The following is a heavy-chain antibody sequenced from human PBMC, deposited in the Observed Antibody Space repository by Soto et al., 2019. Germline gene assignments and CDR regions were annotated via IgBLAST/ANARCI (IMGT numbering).Heavy chain of an antibody. J-gene: IGHJ4*02. CDR1: GGSIRSGGYY. V-gene: IGHV4-31*03. CDR3: ARSRTSANYFDY. D-gene: IGHD2-2*01. Sequence: QVQLQESGPGLVKPSQTLSLTCTVSGGSIRSGGYYWSWIRQHPGKGLEWIGYIYYSGSTYYNPSLKSRVTISVDTSKNQFSLKLSSVTAADTAVYYCARSRTSANYFDYWGQGTLVTVSS. CDR2: IYYSGST.